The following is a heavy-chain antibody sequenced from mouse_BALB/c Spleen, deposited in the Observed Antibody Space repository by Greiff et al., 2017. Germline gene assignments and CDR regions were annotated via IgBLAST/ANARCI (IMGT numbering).Heavy chain of an antibody. CDR2: IYPGDGDT. J-gene: IGHJ4*01. V-gene: IGHV1-87*01. Sequence: VQLQQSGAELARPGASVKLSCKASGYTFTSYWMQWVKQRPGQGLEWIGAIYPGDGDTRYTQKFKGKATLTADKSSSTAYMQLSSLASEDSAVYYCARDYGSSFPYAMDYWGQGTSVTVSS. CDR1: GYTFTSYW. CDR3: ARDYGSSFPYAMDY. D-gene: IGHD1-1*01.